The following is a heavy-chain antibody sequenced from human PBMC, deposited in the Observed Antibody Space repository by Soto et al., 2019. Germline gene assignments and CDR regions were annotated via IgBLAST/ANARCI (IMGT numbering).Heavy chain of an antibody. CDR3: ARVVGEAARPGHWFDP. CDR1: GGSISSYY. CDR2: IYYSGST. J-gene: IGHJ5*02. Sequence: QVQLQESGPGLVKPSETLSLTCTVPGGSISSYYWSWIRQPPGKGLEWIGYIYYSGSTNYNPPLKSRVTISVDTSKNQFSLKLSSMTAADTAVYYCARVVGEAARPGHWFDPWGQGTLVTVSS. D-gene: IGHD6-6*01. V-gene: IGHV4-59*01.